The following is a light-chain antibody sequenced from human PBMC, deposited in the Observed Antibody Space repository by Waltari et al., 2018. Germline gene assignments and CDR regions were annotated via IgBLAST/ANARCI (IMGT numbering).Light chain of an antibody. CDR2: WAS. Sequence: DIVMTQSPDSLAVSLGERATINCKSSQSVFYSSNNKNYLAWSQQKPGKPPKVLIYWASTREFGVPDRFSGSGSGTDFTLTISSLQAEDVAVYYCLQDYNYPWTFGQGTKVEI. V-gene: IGKV4-1*01. CDR1: QSVFYSSNNKNY. CDR3: LQDYNYPWT. J-gene: IGKJ1*01.